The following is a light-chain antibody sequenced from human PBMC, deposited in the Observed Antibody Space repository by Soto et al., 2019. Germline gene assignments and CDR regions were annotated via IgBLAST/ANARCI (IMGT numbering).Light chain of an antibody. V-gene: IGLV1-51*01. Sequence: QSVLTQPPSVSAAPGQKVTISCSGSSSNIGNNYVSWYQQLPGTAPKVLIYDNNKRPSGIPDRFSGSKSGTSATLGITGLQTXXXAXXYCGTWDSSLSGGVFGGGTKLTVL. CDR2: DNN. CDR3: GTWDSSLSGGV. J-gene: IGLJ3*02. CDR1: SSNIGNNY.